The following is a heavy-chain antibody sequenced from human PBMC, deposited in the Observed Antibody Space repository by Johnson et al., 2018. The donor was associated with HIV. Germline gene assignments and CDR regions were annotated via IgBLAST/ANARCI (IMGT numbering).Heavy chain of an antibody. V-gene: IGHV3-30*02. CDR1: GFTFSSYG. D-gene: IGHD6-19*01. Sequence: QVQLVESGGGVVQPGGSLRLSCAASGFTFSSYGMHWVRQAPGKGLEWVAFIRYDGSNKYYADSVKGRFTISRDNSKNTLYLQMNSLRAEDTAVYYCASTSSGWFYAFDLWGQGTMVTVSS. CDR2: IRYDGSNK. CDR3: ASTSSGWFYAFDL. J-gene: IGHJ3*01.